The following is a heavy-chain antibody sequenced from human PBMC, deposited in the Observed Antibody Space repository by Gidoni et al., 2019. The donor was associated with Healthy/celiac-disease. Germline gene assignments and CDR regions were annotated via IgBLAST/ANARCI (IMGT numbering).Heavy chain of an antibody. CDR3: TTETAAAGSFDY. D-gene: IGHD6-13*01. V-gene: IGHV3-15*01. CDR1: GFPFSNAW. J-gene: IGHJ4*02. CDR2: IKSKTDGGTT. Sequence: EVQLVESGGGLVQPGGSLRLSCADSGFPFSNAWMSWVRQAPGKGLEWVGRIKSKTDGGTTDYAAPVKGRFTISRDDSKNTLYLQMNSLKTEDTAVYYCTTETAAAGSFDYWGQGTLVTVSS.